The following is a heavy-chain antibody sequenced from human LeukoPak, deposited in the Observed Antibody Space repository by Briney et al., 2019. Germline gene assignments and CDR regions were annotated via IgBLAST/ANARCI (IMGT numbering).Heavy chain of an antibody. Sequence: GGSLRLSCAASGFTFSSYAMRWVRQAPGKGLEWVSSIGGSSGSTYYADSVKGRFTNSRDNSKNTLYLQMNSLKTEDTAVYYCTTGSGWSVDYWGQGTLVTVSS. D-gene: IGHD6-19*01. CDR1: GFTFSSYA. V-gene: IGHV3-23*01. CDR2: IGGSSGST. CDR3: TTGSGWSVDY. J-gene: IGHJ4*02.